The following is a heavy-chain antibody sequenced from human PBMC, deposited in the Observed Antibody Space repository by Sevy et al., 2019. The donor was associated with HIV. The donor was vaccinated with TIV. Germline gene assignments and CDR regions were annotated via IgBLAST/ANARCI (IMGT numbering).Heavy chain of an antibody. J-gene: IGHJ5*02. Sequence: SETLSLTCAVSGDSINSGDYSWSWIRQPPGRGLEWIGYIYHSGDTYYNPSLQSRVTISVDRSRNQFSLKLTSVTAADTALYYCARVTTRFGALNLDYFDPWGQGTLVTVSS. CDR1: GDSINSGDYS. CDR3: ARVTTRFGALNLDYFDP. V-gene: IGHV4-30-2*01. CDR2: IYHSGDT. D-gene: IGHD3-3*01.